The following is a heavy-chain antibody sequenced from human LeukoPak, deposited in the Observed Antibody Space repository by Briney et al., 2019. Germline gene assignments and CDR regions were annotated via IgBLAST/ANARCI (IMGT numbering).Heavy chain of an antibody. V-gene: IGHV3-23*01. J-gene: IGHJ4*02. CDR1: GFTFSSYA. D-gene: IGHD6-13*01. Sequence: QTWGSLRPSCAASGFTFSSYAMSWVRQAPGKGLEWVSSISGSGSSTFYADSVKGRFTISRDNSKNTLYLQVKSLRAEDTAVYYCAKDVIAGQRRNFDFWGERTVDTVSS. CDR3: AKDVIAGQRRNFDF. CDR2: ISGSGSST.